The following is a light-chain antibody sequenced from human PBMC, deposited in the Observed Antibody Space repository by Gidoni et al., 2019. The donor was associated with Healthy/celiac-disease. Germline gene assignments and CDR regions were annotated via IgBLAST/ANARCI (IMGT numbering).Light chain of an antibody. J-gene: IGKJ4*01. CDR2: AAS. CDR3: QQSNSIASLT. CDR1: QSISNY. Sequence: DIQMTQSPSSLSASVGDRVTITCRASQSISNYLNWYQQQPGKAPNLLIYAASSLQRGVPSRFNGSGSGTDFTLTINSLQPEDFATYYCQQSNSIASLTFGGGTKVEIK. V-gene: IGKV1-39*01.